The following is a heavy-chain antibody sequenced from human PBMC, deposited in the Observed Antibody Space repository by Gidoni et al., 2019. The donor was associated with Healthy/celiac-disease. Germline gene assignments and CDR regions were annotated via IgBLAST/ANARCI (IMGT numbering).Heavy chain of an antibody. J-gene: IGHJ4*02. CDR3: ARVGTIFGVVTDNWPDY. D-gene: IGHD3-3*01. V-gene: IGHV3-30*01. CDR2: ISYDGSNK. CDR1: GFTFSSYA. Sequence: KLSCAASGFTFSSYAMHWVRQATGKGLEWVAVISYDGSNKYYADSVKGRFTISRDKSKNTLYLQMNSRRAEDTAVYYCARVGTIFGVVTDNWPDYWGQGTLVTVSA.